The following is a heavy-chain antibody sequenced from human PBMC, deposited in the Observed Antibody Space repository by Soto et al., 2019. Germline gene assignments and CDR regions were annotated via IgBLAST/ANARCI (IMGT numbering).Heavy chain of an antibody. D-gene: IGHD2-21*02. CDR2: IYHSGST. Sequence: SETLSLTCSISGGSISGYHWNLIRQPPGKGLEWIGYIYHSGSTYYNPSLKSRVTISVDTSKNQFSLKLNSVTAADTAVYYCARDLWGYCGTDCYPLDVWGQGTTVTVSS. CDR1: GGSISGYH. J-gene: IGHJ6*02. CDR3: ARDLWGYCGTDCYPLDV. V-gene: IGHV4-59*12.